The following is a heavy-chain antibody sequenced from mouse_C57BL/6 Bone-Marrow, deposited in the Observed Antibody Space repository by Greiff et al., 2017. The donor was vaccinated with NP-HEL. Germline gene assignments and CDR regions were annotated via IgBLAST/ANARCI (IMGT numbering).Heavy chain of an antibody. D-gene: IGHD1-1*02. Sequence: QVQLKQSGAELARPGASVKLSCKASGYTFTSSGISWVKQRPGPGLEWIGEIYPRSGNTYYNEKFKGKATLTADKSSSTAYMELRSLTSEDSAVYFCARWDITMGGEAYWGQGTLVTVSA. CDR3: ARWDITMGGEAY. J-gene: IGHJ3*01. CDR2: IYPRSGNT. CDR1: GYTFTSSG. V-gene: IGHV1-81*01.